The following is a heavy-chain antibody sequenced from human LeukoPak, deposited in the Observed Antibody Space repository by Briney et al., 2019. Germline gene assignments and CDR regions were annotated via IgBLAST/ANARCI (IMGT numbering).Heavy chain of an antibody. CDR2: TNHSGST. D-gene: IGHD2-2*02. CDR1: GGSFSGYY. Sequence: SETLSLTCAVYGGSFSGYYWSWIRQPPGKGLEWIGETNHSGSTNYNPSLKSRVTISVDTSKNQFSLKLSSVTAADTAVYYCARGYCSSTSCYTFGYWGQGTLVTVSS. J-gene: IGHJ4*02. CDR3: ARGYCSSTSCYTFGY. V-gene: IGHV4-34*01.